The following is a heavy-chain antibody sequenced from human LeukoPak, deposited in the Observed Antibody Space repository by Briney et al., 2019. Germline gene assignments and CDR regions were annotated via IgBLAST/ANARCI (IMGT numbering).Heavy chain of an antibody. J-gene: IGHJ4*02. D-gene: IGHD6-6*01. V-gene: IGHV1-2*02. CDR1: GYTFSDYY. Sequence: ASMKVSCKTSGYTFSDYYMHWFRQAPGQGLEWMGWINPKNGGTKYAQKFQGRVTMTRETSFSTAYMDLSRLRSDDTAVYYCARSPSTAAFDYWGQGTQVTVSS. CDR2: INPKNGGT. CDR3: ARSPSTAAFDY.